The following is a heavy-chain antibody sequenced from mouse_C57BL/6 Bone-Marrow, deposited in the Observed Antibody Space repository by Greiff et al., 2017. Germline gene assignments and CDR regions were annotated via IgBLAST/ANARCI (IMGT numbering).Heavy chain of an antibody. J-gene: IGHJ2*01. CDR3: ARDEGYYYGSRGDY. D-gene: IGHD1-1*01. CDR1: GFTFSSYA. CDR2: ISDGGSYT. Sequence: EVKLMESGGGLVKPGGSLKLSCAASGFTFSSYAMSWVRQTPEKRLEWVATISDGGSYTYYPDNVKGRFTISRDNAKNNLYLQMSHLKSEDTAMYYCARDEGYYYGSRGDYWGQGTTLTVSS. V-gene: IGHV5-4*01.